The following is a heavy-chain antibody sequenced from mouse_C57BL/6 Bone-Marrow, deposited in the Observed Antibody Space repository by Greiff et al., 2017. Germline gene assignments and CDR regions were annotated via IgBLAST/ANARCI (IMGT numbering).Heavy chain of an antibody. V-gene: IGHV1-26*01. D-gene: IGHD2-4*01. CDR2: INPNNGGT. J-gene: IGHJ4*01. CDR1: GYTFTDYY. Sequence: VQLQQSGPELVKPGASVKISCKASGYTFTDYYMNWVKQSHGKSLEWIGDINPNNGGTSYNQKFKGKATLTVDKCSSTAYMELRSLTSEDSAVYYCARDIYYDPRYAMDYWGQGTSVTVSS. CDR3: ARDIYYDPRYAMDY.